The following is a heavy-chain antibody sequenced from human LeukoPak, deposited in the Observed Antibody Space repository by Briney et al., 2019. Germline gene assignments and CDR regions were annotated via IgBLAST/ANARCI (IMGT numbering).Heavy chain of an antibody. CDR2: IYSGGGT. J-gene: IGHJ4*02. Sequence: PGGSLRLFCAASGFIVSANSVTWVRQAPGKGLEWVSVIYSGGGTYYADSVKGRFTISRDNSKNTVYLQMNSLRPEDTAVYYCMWISTGGYWGQGTLVTVSS. CDR1: GFIVSANS. D-gene: IGHD5-12*01. V-gene: IGHV3-53*01. CDR3: MWISTGGY.